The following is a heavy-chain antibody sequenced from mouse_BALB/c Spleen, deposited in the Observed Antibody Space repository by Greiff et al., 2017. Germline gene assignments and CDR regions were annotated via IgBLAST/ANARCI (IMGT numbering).Heavy chain of an antibody. CDR3: ARSGTSYAMDY. Sequence: EVKLQESGPGLVKPSQSLSLTCTVTGYSITSDYVWYWIRQSPGNKLEWMGYISYSGSTIYNPSLKSRISITRDTSKNQFFLQLNSVTTEDTATYYCARSGTSYAMDYWGQGTSVTVSS. J-gene: IGHJ4*01. D-gene: IGHD1-1*02. CDR2: ISYSGST. V-gene: IGHV3-2*02. CDR1: GYSITSDYV.